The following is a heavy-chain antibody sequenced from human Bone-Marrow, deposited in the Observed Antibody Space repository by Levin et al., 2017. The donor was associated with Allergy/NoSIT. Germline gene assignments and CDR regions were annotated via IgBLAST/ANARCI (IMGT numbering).Heavy chain of an antibody. V-gene: IGHV2-5*02. CDR1: GFSLSTSGVG. CDR3: AHRLDDYGDSRDAFNI. J-gene: IGHJ3*02. Sequence: SGPTLVKPTQTLTLTCTFPGFSLSTSGVGVGWIRQPPGKALEWLALIYLDDDKRYSPSLKSRLTITKDTSKNQVVLTMTNMDPVDTATYDCAHRLDDYGDSRDAFNIWGQGTMVTVSS. CDR2: IYLDDDK. D-gene: IGHD4-17*01.